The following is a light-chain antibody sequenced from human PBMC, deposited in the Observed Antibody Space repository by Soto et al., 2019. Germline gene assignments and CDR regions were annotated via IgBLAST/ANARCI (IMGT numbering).Light chain of an antibody. CDR1: SEHSSYA. CDR3: QTWGTGTHVV. CDR2: LNSDGSH. V-gene: IGLV4-69*01. J-gene: IGLJ2*01. Sequence: QLVLTQSPSASASLGASVKLTCTLSSEHSSYAIAWHQQQPEKGPRYLMKLNSDGSHSKGDGIPDRFSGSSSGAERYLTISSFQSEDEADYYCQTWGTGTHVVFGGWTKLTVL.